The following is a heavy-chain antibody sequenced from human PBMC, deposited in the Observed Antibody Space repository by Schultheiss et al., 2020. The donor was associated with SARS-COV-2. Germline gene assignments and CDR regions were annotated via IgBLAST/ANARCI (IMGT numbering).Heavy chain of an antibody. V-gene: IGHV3-23*01. J-gene: IGHJ6*02. CDR3: ARDRFNWVPAAIVGYYYYGMDV. CDR1: GFTFSSYA. D-gene: IGHD2-2*01. Sequence: GGSLRLSCAASGFTFSSYAMSWDRQAPGKGLEWVSAISGSGTSTYYADSVKGRFTISRDNSKNTLYLQMNSLRAEDTAVYYCARDRFNWVPAAIVGYYYYGMDVWGQGTTVTVSS. CDR2: ISGSGTST.